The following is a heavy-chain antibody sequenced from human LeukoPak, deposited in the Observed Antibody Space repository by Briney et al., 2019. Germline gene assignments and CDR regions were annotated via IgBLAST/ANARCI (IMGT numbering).Heavy chain of an antibody. CDR3: ARGDGFGAYDY. J-gene: IGHJ4*02. V-gene: IGHV4-31*03. Sequence: SETLSLTCTVSGASVGGGGYYWTWIRQFPGGGLEWIGYINYSGTTYYSPSLESRVTISFDTSKNQLSLRLNSVTAADTAAYYCARGDGFGAYDYWGQGTLVTVSS. CDR1: GASVGGGGYY. CDR2: INYSGTT. D-gene: IGHD3-10*01.